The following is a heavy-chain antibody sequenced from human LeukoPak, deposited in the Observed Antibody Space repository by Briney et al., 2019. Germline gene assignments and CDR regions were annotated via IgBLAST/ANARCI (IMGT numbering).Heavy chain of an antibody. V-gene: IGHV1-69*13. Sequence: SVKVSCKASGGTFSSYAISWVRQAPGQGLEWMGGIIPIFGTANYAQKFQGRVTITADESTSTAYMELSSLRSEDTAVYYCASRDHYYGSGSYLGVDHWGQGTLVTVSS. J-gene: IGHJ4*02. D-gene: IGHD3-10*01. CDR2: IIPIFGTA. CDR1: GGTFSSYA. CDR3: ASRDHYYGSGSYLGVDH.